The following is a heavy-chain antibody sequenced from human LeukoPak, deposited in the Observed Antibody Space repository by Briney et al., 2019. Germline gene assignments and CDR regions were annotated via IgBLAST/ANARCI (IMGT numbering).Heavy chain of an antibody. V-gene: IGHV4-59*08. CDR1: GDSLSSHY. CDR3: ASNVGWYSHDS. J-gene: IGHJ4*02. CDR2: IYGSGST. D-gene: IGHD6-19*01. Sequence: SETLSLTCTVSGDSLSSHYWSWIRQPPGKGLEWIGYIYGSGSTHYDPSLRSRVTISEDTSKNQFSLKLTSVTAADTAVYCCASNVGWYSHDSWGQGTLVTVSS.